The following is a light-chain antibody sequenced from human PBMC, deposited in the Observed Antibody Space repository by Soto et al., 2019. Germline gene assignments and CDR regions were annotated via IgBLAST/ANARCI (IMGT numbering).Light chain of an antibody. J-gene: IGKJ1*01. Sequence: DIQMTQSPSSLSASVGDRVTITCRASQSISSYLNWYQQKPGKAPKPLIYAASSLQSGVPSRFSGSGSGTDFPLTISSLQSEDFATYYCQQSYSTPRTFGQGTKVEIK. CDR3: QQSYSTPRT. CDR1: QSISSY. CDR2: AAS. V-gene: IGKV1-39*01.